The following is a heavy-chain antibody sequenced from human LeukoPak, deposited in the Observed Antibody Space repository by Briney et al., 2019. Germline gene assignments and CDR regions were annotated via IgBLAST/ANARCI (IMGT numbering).Heavy chain of an antibody. J-gene: IGHJ4*02. Sequence: SETLSLTCTVSGGSISSYYWSWIRQPPGKGLEWIGYIYYSGSTNYNPSLKRRVTISVDTSKNQFSLKLSSVTAADTAVYYCARDANFDYWGQGTLVTVSS. CDR2: IYYSGST. V-gene: IGHV4-59*01. D-gene: IGHD4/OR15-4a*01. CDR3: ARDANFDY. CDR1: GGSISSYY.